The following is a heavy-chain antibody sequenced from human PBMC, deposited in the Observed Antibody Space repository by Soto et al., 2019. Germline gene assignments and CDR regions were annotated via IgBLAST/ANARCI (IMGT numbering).Heavy chain of an antibody. V-gene: IGHV1-18*01. CDR3: ARDCGFLVCDPYSSSEMYV. J-gene: IGHJ6*02. CDR1: GYTFTSYG. CDR2: ISAYNGNT. Sequence: ASVKVSCKASGYTFTSYGISWVRQAPGQGLEWMGWISAYNGNTNYAQKLQGRVTMTTDTSTSTAYMELRSLRSDDTAVYYCARDCGFLVCDPYSSSEMYVLGQGNALTISS. D-gene: IGHD3-3*01.